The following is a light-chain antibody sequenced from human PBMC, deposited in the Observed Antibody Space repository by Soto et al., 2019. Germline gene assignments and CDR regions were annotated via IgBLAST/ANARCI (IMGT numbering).Light chain of an antibody. CDR2: GAS. Sequence: EIVLTQSPGTLSLSPGERATLSCRASQSLTNNYFAWYQQKPSRALRLLIDGASTRATGIPDRFSGSGSGTDFTLTISRLETEDVAVYYCQQYEAVVTFGQGTKVEI. CDR1: QSLTNNY. CDR3: QQYEAVVT. V-gene: IGKV3-20*01. J-gene: IGKJ1*01.